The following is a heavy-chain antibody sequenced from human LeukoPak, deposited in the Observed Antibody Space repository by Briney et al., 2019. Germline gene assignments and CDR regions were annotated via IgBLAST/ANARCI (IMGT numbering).Heavy chain of an antibody. D-gene: IGHD2-21*01. CDR2: ISSSSSTI. V-gene: IGHV3-48*01. J-gene: IGHJ6*03. CDR1: GFTFAKAW. Sequence: GGSLRLSCAASGFTFAKAWMNWVRQAPGKGLEWVSYISSSSSTIYYADSVKGRFTISRDNAKNSLYLQMNSLRAEDTAVYYCARDYSAYYYYMDVWGKGTTVTVSS. CDR3: ARDYSAYYYYMDV.